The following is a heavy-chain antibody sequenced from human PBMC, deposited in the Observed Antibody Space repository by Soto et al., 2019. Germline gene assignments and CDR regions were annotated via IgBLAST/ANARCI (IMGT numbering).Heavy chain of an antibody. CDR1: GFTFSSYA. V-gene: IGHV3-23*01. CDR2: ISGSGGRT. J-gene: IGHJ4*02. D-gene: IGHD4-17*01. CDR3: AKDGTNYGDYGFDN. Sequence: ESGGGLIQPGGSLRLSCAASGFTFSSYAMSWVRQAPGKGLEWVSAISGSGGRTYYADSVKGRFTISRDNSRNAVYLQMNSLRAEDTAVYYCAKDGTNYGDYGFDNWGQGTLVIVSS.